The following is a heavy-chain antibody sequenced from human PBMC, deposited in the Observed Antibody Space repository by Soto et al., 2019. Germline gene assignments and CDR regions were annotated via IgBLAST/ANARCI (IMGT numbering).Heavy chain of an antibody. CDR1: GYTFTSYG. D-gene: IGHD6-6*01. CDR3: AREKNRSSSQFDP. V-gene: IGHV1-18*01. Sequence: ASLKVACKASGYTFTSYGISWVRQAPGEGLEWMGWISAYNGNTNYAQKLQGRVTMTTDTSTSTAYMELRSLRSDDTAVYYCAREKNRSSSQFDPWGQETLVTISS. J-gene: IGHJ5*02. CDR2: ISAYNGNT.